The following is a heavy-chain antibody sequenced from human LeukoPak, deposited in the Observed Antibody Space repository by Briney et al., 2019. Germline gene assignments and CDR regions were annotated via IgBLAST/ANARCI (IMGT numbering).Heavy chain of an antibody. D-gene: IGHD1-20*01. V-gene: IGHV3-73*01. CDR1: GFTFSGST. J-gene: IGHJ4*02. CDR3: TRSLNWIREY. Sequence: PGGSLRLSCAASGFTFSGSTMHWVRQASGKGLEWVGRIGNKATNYATAYAASVKGRFTISRDDSKNTAYLQMNSLKTEDTAVYYCTRSLNWIREYWGQGTLVTVSS. CDR2: IGNKATNYAT.